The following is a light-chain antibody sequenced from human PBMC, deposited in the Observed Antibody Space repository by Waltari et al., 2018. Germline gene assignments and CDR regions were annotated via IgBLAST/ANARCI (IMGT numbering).Light chain of an antibody. V-gene: IGKV3-11*01. Sequence: EVVLTQSPATLSLSPGERATLSCRASQSVSTSLAWYQQKPGQAPRLLIYESSNRATGIPARFSGSGSGTDFTLTISSLEPEDFAVYYCQQRSNGSPMYTFGQGTKLEIK. CDR1: QSVSTS. J-gene: IGKJ2*01. CDR3: QQRSNGSPMYT. CDR2: ESS.